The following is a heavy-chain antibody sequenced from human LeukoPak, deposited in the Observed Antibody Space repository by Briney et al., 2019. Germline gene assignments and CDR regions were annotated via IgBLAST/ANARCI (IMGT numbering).Heavy chain of an antibody. J-gene: IGHJ4*02. Sequence: NPSETLSLTCVVSGGSISSGNWWSRVRQPPDKGLEWIGEIYNTGSTNYNPSLKSRVTISVDKSKNQFSLKLTSVTAADTAVYYCAGYYFANSAYRFDFWGQGALVTVSS. D-gene: IGHD3-22*01. CDR1: GGSISSGNW. CDR2: IYNTGST. V-gene: IGHV4-4*02. CDR3: AGYYFANSAYRFDF.